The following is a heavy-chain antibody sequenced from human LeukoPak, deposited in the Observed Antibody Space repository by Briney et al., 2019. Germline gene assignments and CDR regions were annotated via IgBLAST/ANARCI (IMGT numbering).Heavy chain of an antibody. CDR2: INYRGSA. CDR1: GGSISSVDYY. J-gene: IGHJ3*02. V-gene: IGHV4-31*03. CDR3: ARDTAPGDSFDI. Sequence: SEALSLTCTVSGGSISSVDYYWSWIRQYPGKGLEWIGYINYRGSAYYNPSLKSRVTISVDTSKNQFSLKLTSVTAADTAVYYCARDTAPGDSFDIWGQGAMVTVSS.